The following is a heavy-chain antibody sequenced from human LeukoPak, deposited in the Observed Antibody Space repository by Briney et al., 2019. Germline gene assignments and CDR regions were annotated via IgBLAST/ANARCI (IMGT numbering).Heavy chain of an antibody. CDR2: IWYDGSNK. D-gene: IGHD6-13*01. Sequence: GGSLRLSCAASGFTFSSYGMHWVRQAPGKGLEWVAVIWYDGSNKYYADSVKGRFTISRDNSKNTLYLQMNSLRAEDTAVYYCARDSKQHPVSDAFDIWGQGTMVTVSS. CDR1: GFTFSSYG. J-gene: IGHJ3*02. V-gene: IGHV3-33*01. CDR3: ARDSKQHPVSDAFDI.